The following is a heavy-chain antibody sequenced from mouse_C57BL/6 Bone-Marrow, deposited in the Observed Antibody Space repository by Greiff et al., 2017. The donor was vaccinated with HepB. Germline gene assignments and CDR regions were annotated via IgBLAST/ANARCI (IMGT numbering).Heavy chain of an antibody. CDR2: IWSGGST. V-gene: IGHV2-2*01. CDR3: ARKTYYKGAMDY. J-gene: IGHJ4*01. D-gene: IGHD2-12*01. Sequence: QVQLQQSGPGLVQPSQCLSITCTVSGFSFTSYGVPWVRQSPGQGLEWLGVIWSGGSTDYNEAFITRLSISKDNSKSQVFFKMNRLQADDTAKYYGARKTYYKGAMDYGGQGTSVTVSS. CDR1: GFSFTSYG.